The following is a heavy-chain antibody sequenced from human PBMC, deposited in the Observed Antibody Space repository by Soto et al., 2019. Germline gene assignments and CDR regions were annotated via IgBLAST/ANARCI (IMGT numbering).Heavy chain of an antibody. CDR3: ARGDIVVVPATIGNYYYGMDV. J-gene: IGHJ6*02. D-gene: IGHD2-2*02. Sequence: QVQLVQSGAEVKKPGSSVKVSCKASGGTFSSYAISWVRQAPGQGLEWMGGIIPIFGTANYAQKFQGRVTITEDESTSTAYMELSSLRSEDTAVYYCARGDIVVVPATIGNYYYGMDVWGQGTTVTVSS. V-gene: IGHV1-69*01. CDR2: IIPIFGTA. CDR1: GGTFSSYA.